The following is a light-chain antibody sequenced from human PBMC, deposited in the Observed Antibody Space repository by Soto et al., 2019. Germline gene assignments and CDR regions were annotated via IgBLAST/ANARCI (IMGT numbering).Light chain of an antibody. CDR3: SSYTSTSTYV. CDR1: SSDVGGYNY. V-gene: IGLV2-14*01. Sequence: QSVLTQPASVSGSPGQSITISCTGTSSDVGGYNYVSWYQQHPGKAPKLMIYEVNNRPSGVSNRFSGSKSGSTASLTISGLQTEDEADYYCSSYTSTSTYVFGTG. J-gene: IGLJ1*01. CDR2: EVN.